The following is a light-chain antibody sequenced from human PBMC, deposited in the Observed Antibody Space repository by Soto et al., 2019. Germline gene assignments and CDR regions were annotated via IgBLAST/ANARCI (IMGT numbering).Light chain of an antibody. V-gene: IGKV3-15*01. CDR1: QSVSSN. CDR2: GAS. Sequence: EIAMTQSPGTLSLSPGERATLSCRASQSVSSNLAWYQQKPGQAPRLLMYGASTRATGIPARFSGGGSGTEFTLTISSLQSEDFAVYYCQQYNNWPPLTFGQGTKVDVK. J-gene: IGKJ2*01. CDR3: QQYNNWPPLT.